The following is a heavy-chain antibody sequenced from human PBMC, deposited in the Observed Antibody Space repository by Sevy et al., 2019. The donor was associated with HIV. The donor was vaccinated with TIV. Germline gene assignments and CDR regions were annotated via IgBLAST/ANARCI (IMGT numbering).Heavy chain of an antibody. V-gene: IGHV4-59*08. CDR1: GGSITSLY. Sequence: SETLSLTCTVSGGSITSLYWNWIRQPPGKGLEWIANIDYNGHINYNPSLKSRVTLSLDTSKNQCSLRLSSVTAADTAMYYCAGENAWGRGYSWGQGTRVTVSS. CDR3: AGENAWGRGYS. CDR2: IDYNGHI. J-gene: IGHJ4*02. D-gene: IGHD1-26*01.